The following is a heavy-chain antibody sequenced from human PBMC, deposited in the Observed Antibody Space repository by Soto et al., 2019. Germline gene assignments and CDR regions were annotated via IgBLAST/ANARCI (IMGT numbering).Heavy chain of an antibody. CDR3: ARLFRGVAAAAGTRDAFDI. Sequence: GESLKISCKGSGYSFTSYWIGWVRQMPGKGLEWMGIIYPGDSDTRYSPSFQGQVTISADKSISTAYLQWSSLKASDTAMYYCARLFRGVAAAAGTRDAFDIWGQGTMVTVSS. CDR2: IYPGDSDT. D-gene: IGHD6-13*01. CDR1: GYSFTSYW. J-gene: IGHJ3*02. V-gene: IGHV5-51*01.